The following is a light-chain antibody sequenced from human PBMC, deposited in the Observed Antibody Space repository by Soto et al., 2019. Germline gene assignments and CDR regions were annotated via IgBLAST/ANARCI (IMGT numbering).Light chain of an antibody. CDR3: GSWDSSLSAYV. J-gene: IGLJ1*01. CDR1: SCNIGGNS. Sequence: QSVLTQPPSVSAAPGQKVTISCSGSSCNIGGNSVSWYQQLPGTAPKLLIYDDNKRPSGIPDRFSGSKSGTSATLGITGFQTGDEADYYCGSWDSSLSAYVFGTRTKGTVL. CDR2: DDN. V-gene: IGLV1-51*01.